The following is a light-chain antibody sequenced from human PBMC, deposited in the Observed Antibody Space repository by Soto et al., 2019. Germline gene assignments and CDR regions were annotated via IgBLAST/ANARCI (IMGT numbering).Light chain of an antibody. CDR1: QSISSW. CDR3: QQYNSFTWT. Sequence: DIQMTQSPSTRSASVVYRVTIYCRASQSISSWLAWYQQKPGKAPKLLIYKASSLESGVPSRFSGSGSGTEFTLTISSLQPDDFATYYCQQYNSFTWTFGQGTKVEI. V-gene: IGKV1-5*03. J-gene: IGKJ1*01. CDR2: KAS.